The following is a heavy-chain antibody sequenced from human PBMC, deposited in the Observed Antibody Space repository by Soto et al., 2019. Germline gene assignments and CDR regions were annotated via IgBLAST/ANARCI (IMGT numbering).Heavy chain of an antibody. V-gene: IGHV3-33*01. CDR3: AREARGTWAMDYYYYYGMDV. CDR2: IWYDGSNK. J-gene: IGHJ6*02. CDR1: GFTFSSYG. Sequence: QVQLVESGGGVVQPGRSLRLSCAASGFTFSSYGMHWVRQAPGKGLEWVAVIWYDGSNKYYADSVKGRFTISRDNSKNTLYLQMNSLRAEDTAVYYCAREARGTWAMDYYYYYGMDVWGQGTTVTVSS. D-gene: IGHD5-18*01.